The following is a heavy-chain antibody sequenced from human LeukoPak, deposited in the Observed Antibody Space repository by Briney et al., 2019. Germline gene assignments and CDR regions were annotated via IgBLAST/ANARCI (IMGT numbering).Heavy chain of an antibody. CDR3: ARAVKYYDSSGYPYYYYMDV. D-gene: IGHD3-22*01. CDR2: ISAYNGNT. J-gene: IGHJ6*03. Sequence: ASVKVSYKASGYTFTSYGISWVRRAPGQGLEWMGWISAYNGNTNYAQKLQGRVTMTTDTSTSTAYMELRSLRSDDTAVYYCARAVKYYDSSGYPYYYYMDVWGKGTTVTISS. V-gene: IGHV1-18*01. CDR1: GYTFTSYG.